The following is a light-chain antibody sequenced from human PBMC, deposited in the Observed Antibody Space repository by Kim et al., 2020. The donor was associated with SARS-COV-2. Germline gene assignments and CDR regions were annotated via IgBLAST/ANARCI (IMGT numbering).Light chain of an antibody. CDR1: ALPKQY. Sequence: SYELTQPPSVSVSPGQMARITCSGDALPKQYAYWYQQKPGQAPVLVLYKDSERPSGIPERFSGSSSGTTVTLTISGVQAEDEADYYCQSADSSCFYVFGTGTKVTVL. CDR3: QSADSSCFYV. V-gene: IGLV3-25*03. J-gene: IGLJ1*01. CDR2: KDS.